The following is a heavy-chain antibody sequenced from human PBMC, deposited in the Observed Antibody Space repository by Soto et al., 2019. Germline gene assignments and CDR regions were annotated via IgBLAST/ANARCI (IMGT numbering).Heavy chain of an antibody. D-gene: IGHD2-8*01. CDR3: ARVYAYYFDY. Sequence: PSETLSLTCTVSGGSISSYYWSWIRQSPGKGLEWIGTIYSSENTYYHPSLLSRVTISVDTSKNQFSLRLSSVTAADTAVYYCARVYAYYFDYWGQGALVTVSS. V-gene: IGHV4-59*01. CDR1: GGSISSYY. CDR2: IYSSENT. J-gene: IGHJ4*02.